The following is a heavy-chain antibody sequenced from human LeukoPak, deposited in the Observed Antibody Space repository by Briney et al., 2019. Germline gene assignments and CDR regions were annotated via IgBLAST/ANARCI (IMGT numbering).Heavy chain of an antibody. V-gene: IGHV3-53*01. CDR1: GFTVSSNY. D-gene: IGHD5-12*01. CDR2: IYSGGST. J-gene: IGHJ4*02. CDR3: AKDQATIVATAPFDY. Sequence: GGSLRLSCAASGFTVSSNYMSWVRQAPGKGLEWVSVIYSGGSTYYADSVKGRFTISRDNSKNTLYLQMNSLRAEDTAVYYCAKDQATIVATAPFDYWGQGTLVTVSS.